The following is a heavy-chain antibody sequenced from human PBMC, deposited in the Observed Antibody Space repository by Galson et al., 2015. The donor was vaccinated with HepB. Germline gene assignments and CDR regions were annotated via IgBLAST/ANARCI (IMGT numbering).Heavy chain of an antibody. V-gene: IGHV3-43*01. CDR1: GLTFDAYS. CDR2: ITADGDTT. Sequence: SLRLSCAASGLTFDAYSMHWVRQAPGKGLEWVSLITADGDTTYYADCVEGRFTVSRDNGKNLLYLQMHSLRIDDTALYCCVKDIWYYDFWSGHSTNYGLDVWGQGTTVTVSS. J-gene: IGHJ6*02. D-gene: IGHD3-3*01. CDR3: VKDIWYYDFWSGHSTNYGLDV.